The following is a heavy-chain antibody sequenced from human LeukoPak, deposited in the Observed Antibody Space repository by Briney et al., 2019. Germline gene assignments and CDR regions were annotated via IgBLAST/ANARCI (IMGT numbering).Heavy chain of an antibody. V-gene: IGHV3-48*01. CDR3: AKDLENTDMAYGGFYFDY. Sequence: GGSLRLSCAASGFTLSSYSMNRVRQAPGRGLEWVSYISSSSSTLYYADSVKGRFTISRDNAKNSLYLQMNTLRAEDTAVYYCAKDLENTDMAYGGFYFDYWGQGTLVTVSS. CDR2: ISSSSSTL. J-gene: IGHJ4*02. D-gene: IGHD5-18*01. CDR1: GFTLSSYS.